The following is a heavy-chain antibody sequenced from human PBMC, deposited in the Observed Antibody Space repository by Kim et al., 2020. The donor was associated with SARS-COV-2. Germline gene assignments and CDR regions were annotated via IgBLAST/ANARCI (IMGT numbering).Heavy chain of an antibody. D-gene: IGHD6-13*01. V-gene: IGHV4-34*01. CDR3: AGFIAAAGSNWHNWFDP. Sequence: SETLSLTCAVYGGSFSGYYWSWNRQPPGKGLEWIGEINHSGSTNYNPSLKSRVTISVDTSKNQFSLKLSSVTAADTAVYYCAGFIAAAGSNWHNWFDPWGQGTLVTVSS. J-gene: IGHJ5*02. CDR2: INHSGST. CDR1: GGSFSGYY.